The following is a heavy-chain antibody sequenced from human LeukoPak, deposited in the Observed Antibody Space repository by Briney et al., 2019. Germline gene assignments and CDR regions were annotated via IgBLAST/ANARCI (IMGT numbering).Heavy chain of an antibody. J-gene: IGHJ4*02. CDR2: IIPIFGTA. D-gene: IGHD3-22*01. V-gene: IGHV1-69*13. CDR3: ADHYYYDSSGSMTSFDY. Sequence: SVKVSCKASGGTFSSYAISWVRQAPGQGLEWMGGIIPIFGTANYAQKFQGRVAITADESTSTAYMELSSLRSEDTAVYYCADHYYYDSSGSMTSFDYWGQGTLVTVSS. CDR1: GGTFSSYA.